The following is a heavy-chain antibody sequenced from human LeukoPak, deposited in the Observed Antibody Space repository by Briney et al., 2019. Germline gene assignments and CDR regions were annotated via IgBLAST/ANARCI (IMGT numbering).Heavy chain of an antibody. V-gene: IGHV1-69*05. J-gene: IGHJ4*02. CDR3: ARTVANCSSTSCYIQKYYFDY. CDR1: GGTFSSYA. D-gene: IGHD2-2*02. Sequence: SVKVSFKASGGTFSSYAISWVRQAPGQGLEWMGGIIPIFGTANYAQKFQGRVTITTDESTSTAYMELSSLRSEDTAVYYCARTVANCSSTSCYIQKYYFDYWGQGTLVTVSS. CDR2: IIPIFGTA.